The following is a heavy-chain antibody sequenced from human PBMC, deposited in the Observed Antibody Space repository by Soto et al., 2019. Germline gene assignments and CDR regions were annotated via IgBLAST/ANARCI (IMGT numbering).Heavy chain of an antibody. J-gene: IGHJ3*02. D-gene: IGHD6-25*01. V-gene: IGHV2-5*02. CDR1: GFSLSTSGVA. CDR2: MYWDDDK. Sequence: QITLKESGPTLVKPTQTLTLTCTFSGFSLSTSGVAVGWIRQPPGKALEWLALMYWDDDKRYSPSLKSRLTITKDTSKNQVVLTMTNMDPVDTATYYCAHRRLARLQGNDAFDIWGQGTMVTVSS. CDR3: AHRRLARLQGNDAFDI.